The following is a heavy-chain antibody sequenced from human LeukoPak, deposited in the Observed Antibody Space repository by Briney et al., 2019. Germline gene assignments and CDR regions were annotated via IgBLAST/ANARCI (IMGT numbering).Heavy chain of an antibody. J-gene: IGHJ6*03. CDR1: GYSFTSYW. CDR3: ARRVPYDSSGFYPGGYYHMDV. D-gene: IGHD3-22*01. Sequence: GEXLKISCTGSGYSFTSYWIGWVRQMPEKGLEWMGIIYPCDSDTRYSPSFQGQVNISADKSISSAYLQWSSLKASDTAMYYCARRVPYDSSGFYPGGYYHMDVWGKGTTVTDSS. V-gene: IGHV5-51*01. CDR2: IYPCDSDT.